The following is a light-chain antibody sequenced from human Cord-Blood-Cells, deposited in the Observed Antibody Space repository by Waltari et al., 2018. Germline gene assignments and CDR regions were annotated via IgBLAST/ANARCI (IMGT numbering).Light chain of an antibody. Sequence: QSTLTQPPSVSGSPGPSITISCTGTPSDVGGYNYVSWYQQHPGKAPKLMIYEVSNRPSGVSNRFSGSKSGNTASLTISGLQAEDEADYYCSSYTSSSTYVFGTGTKVTVL. CDR1: PSDVGGYNY. J-gene: IGLJ1*01. CDR3: SSYTSSSTYV. CDR2: EVS. V-gene: IGLV2-14*01.